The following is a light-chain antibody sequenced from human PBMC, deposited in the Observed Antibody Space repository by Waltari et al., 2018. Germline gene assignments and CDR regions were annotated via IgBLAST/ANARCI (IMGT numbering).Light chain of an antibody. V-gene: IGLV1-44*01. CDR1: SSNIGRNT. CDR2: IDD. J-gene: IGLJ3*02. CDR3: ATWDDSLNGWV. Sequence: QSVLTQPPSASGTPGQRVTISCSGSSSNIGRNTVNWYQQLPGTAPKLLIYIDDQPPSGDPDRFSGSKSGTSAALAISGVQSEDEADYHCATWDDSLNGWVFGGGTKLTVL.